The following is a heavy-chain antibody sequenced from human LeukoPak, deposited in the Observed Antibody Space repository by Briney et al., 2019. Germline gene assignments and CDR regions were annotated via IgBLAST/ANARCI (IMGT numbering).Heavy chain of an antibody. J-gene: IGHJ4*02. CDR1: GGSISSYY. CDR2: IYYSGST. D-gene: IGHD5-12*01. V-gene: IGHV4-59*08. Sequence: SETLSLTCTVSGGSISSYYWSWIRQPPGKGLEWIGYIYYSGSTNYNPSLKSRVTISVDASKNQFSLKLSSVTAADTAVYYCARHLGHIVATTGGFDYWGQGTLVIVSS. CDR3: ARHLGHIVATTGGFDY.